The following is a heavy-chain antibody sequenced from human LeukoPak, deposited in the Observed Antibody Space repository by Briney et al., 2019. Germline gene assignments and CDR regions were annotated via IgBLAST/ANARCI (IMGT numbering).Heavy chain of an antibody. J-gene: IGHJ5*02. CDR1: GGSISSYY. D-gene: IGHD5-24*01. Sequence: SETLSLTCTVSGGSISSYYWSWIRQPPGKGLEWIGYIYYSESTNYNPSLKSRVTISVDTSKNQFSLKLSSVTAADTAVYYCARLSRDGYNFHWFDPWGQGTLVTVSS. CDR2: IYYSEST. CDR3: ARLSRDGYNFHWFDP. V-gene: IGHV4-59*08.